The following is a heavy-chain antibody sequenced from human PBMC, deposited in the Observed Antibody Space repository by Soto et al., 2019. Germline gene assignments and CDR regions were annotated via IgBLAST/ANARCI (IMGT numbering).Heavy chain of an antibody. CDR1: GYTFTSYG. V-gene: IGHV1-18*01. CDR3: ARAPIDVVDTKQFDY. J-gene: IGHJ4*02. D-gene: IGHD2-15*01. CDR2: ISAYNGNT. Sequence: ASVKVSCKASGYTFTSYGISWVRQAPGQGLEWMGWISAYNGNTNYAQKLQGRVTMTTDTSTSTAYMELRSLRSDDTAVYYCARAPIDVVDTKQFDYWGQGTLVTVSS.